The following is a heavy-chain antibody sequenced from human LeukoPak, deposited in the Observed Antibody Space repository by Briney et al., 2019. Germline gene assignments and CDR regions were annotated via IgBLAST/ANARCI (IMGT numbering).Heavy chain of an antibody. CDR2: ISSSSSTI. V-gene: IGHV3-48*04. CDR1: GFTFSSYS. J-gene: IGHJ4*02. CDR3: ARDHGGGDY. D-gene: IGHD3-16*01. Sequence: PGGSLRLSCAASGFTFSSYSMNWVRQAPGKGLEWVSYISSSSSTIYYADSVKGRFTISRDNAKNSLYLQMNSLRAEDTAVYYCARDHGGGDYWGQGTLVTVSS.